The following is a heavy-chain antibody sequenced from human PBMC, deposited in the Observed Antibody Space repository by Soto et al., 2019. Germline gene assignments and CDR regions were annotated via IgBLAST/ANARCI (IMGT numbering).Heavy chain of an antibody. J-gene: IGHJ4*02. D-gene: IGHD3-22*01. CDR1: GGSISSYY. V-gene: IGHV4-59*01. CDR2: IYYSGST. CDR3: ARAQYDDSSAYFDY. Sequence: PSETLSLTCTVSGGSISSYYWSWIRQPPGKGLEWIGYIYYSGSTNYNPSLKSRVTISVDTSTNQFSLKLSSVTAAATAVYYCARAQYDDSSAYFDYWGQGTLVTVSS.